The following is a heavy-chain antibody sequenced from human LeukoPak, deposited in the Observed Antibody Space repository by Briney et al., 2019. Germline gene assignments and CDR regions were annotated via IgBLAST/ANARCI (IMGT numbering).Heavy chain of an antibody. CDR3: ARRGSFDY. CDR2: IKQDGSKK. CDR1: GFPFSSYW. J-gene: IGHJ4*02. V-gene: IGHV3-7*03. Sequence: GGSLRLSCVASGFPFSSYWMTWVRQAPGKGLEWVANIKQDGSKKSYVDSVKGRFTISRDNAKNSLYLQMNSLRAEDTAVYYCARRGSFDYWGQGTLVTVSS. D-gene: IGHD3-10*01.